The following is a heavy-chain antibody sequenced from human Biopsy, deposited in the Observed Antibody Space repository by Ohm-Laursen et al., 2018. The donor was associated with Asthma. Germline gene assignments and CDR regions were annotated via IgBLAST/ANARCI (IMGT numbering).Heavy chain of an antibody. Sequence: SVKVSCKASGYPFTDYYVHWVRQAPGQGLEWMGRIDPNSGGTNYAQKILGRVTMTRDTSVNTAFMVLSRLRSDDTAVYYCARIKIRIGAGTDRYFDLWGRGTLVTVSS. CDR3: ARIKIRIGAGTDRYFDL. V-gene: IGHV1-2*06. CDR1: GYPFTDYY. J-gene: IGHJ2*01. CDR2: IDPNSGGT. D-gene: IGHD3-16*01.